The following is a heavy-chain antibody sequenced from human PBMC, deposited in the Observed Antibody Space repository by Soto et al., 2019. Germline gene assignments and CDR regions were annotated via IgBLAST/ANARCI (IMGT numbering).Heavy chain of an antibody. CDR2: IIPIFGTA. Sequence: QVQLVQSGAEVKKPGSSVKVSCKASGGTFSSYAISWVRQAPGQGLEWMGGIIPIFGTANYAQKFQGRVTNTADESTSTAYMDLSSLRSEDTAEYYYARGGTEHISVWYYFDYWGQGTLVTVS. D-gene: IGHD6-19*01. V-gene: IGHV1-69*01. J-gene: IGHJ4*02. CDR3: ARGGTEHISVWYYFDY. CDR1: GGTFSSYA.